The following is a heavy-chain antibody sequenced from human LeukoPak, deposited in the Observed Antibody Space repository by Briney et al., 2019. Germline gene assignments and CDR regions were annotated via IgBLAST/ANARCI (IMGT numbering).Heavy chain of an antibody. V-gene: IGHV4-61*02. CDR3: AREGKLAAGTHNWFDP. J-gene: IGHJ5*02. CDR2: IYTSGST. Sequence: PSQTLSLTCTVSGGSVSSGSYYGSWIRQPAGKGLEWIGRIYTSGSTNYNPSLKSRVTMSVDTSKNQFSLNLSSVTAADTAVYYCAREGKLAAGTHNWFDPWGQGTLVTVSS. CDR1: GGSVSSGSYY. D-gene: IGHD6-13*01.